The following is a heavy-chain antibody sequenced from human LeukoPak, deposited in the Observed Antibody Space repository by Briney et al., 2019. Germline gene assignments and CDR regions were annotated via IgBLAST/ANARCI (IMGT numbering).Heavy chain of an antibody. Sequence: KPSETPSLPCTGFGGSISSFYWGLVRQPPRKGLEGIGYFYYSGSTNYSPSPKSRVTISVDTSKNQFSLKLSSVTAADTAVYHCARHEGYSSRWPEGMDVWGQGTTVTVSS. CDR3: ARHEGYSSRWPEGMDV. V-gene: IGHV4-59*08. CDR1: GGSISSFY. J-gene: IGHJ6*02. CDR2: FYYSGST. D-gene: IGHD6-13*01.